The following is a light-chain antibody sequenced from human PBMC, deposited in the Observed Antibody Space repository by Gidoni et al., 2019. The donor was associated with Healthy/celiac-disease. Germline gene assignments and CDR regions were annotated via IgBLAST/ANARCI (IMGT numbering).Light chain of an antibody. V-gene: IGKV3-11*01. J-gene: IGKJ5*01. CDR2: DAS. CDR3: QQRSNWPPNT. CDR1: QSVSSY. Sequence: IVFTQSPATLSLSPGERATLSCRASQSVSSYLAWYQQKPGQAPRLLIYDASNRATGIPARFSGSGSGTDFTLTISSLEPEDVAVYYCQQRSNWPPNTFGQGTRLEIK.